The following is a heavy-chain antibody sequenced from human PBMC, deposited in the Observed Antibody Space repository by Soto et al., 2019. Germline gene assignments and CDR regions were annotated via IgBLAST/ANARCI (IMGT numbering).Heavy chain of an antibody. V-gene: IGHV3-23*01. CDR3: AKRDEYHISPPWAFEY. D-gene: IGHD6-6*01. Sequence: EVQLLESGGGLVQPGGSVRLSCAASGFTFRSYGMSWVRQAPGKGLEWVSTISGSGGSTYYADSVKGRFTISRDNSKNTLYLEMNSLRGEDTAVYYCAKRDEYHISPPWAFEYWGQGTLVTVSS. J-gene: IGHJ4*02. CDR2: ISGSGGST. CDR1: GFTFRSYG.